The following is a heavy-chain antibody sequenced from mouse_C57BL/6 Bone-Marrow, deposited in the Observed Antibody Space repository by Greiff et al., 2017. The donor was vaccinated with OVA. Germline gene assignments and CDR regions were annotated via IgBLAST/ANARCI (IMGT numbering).Heavy chain of an antibody. Sequence: QVQLQQSGAELVRPGASVTLSCKASGYTFTDYEMHWVKQTPVHGLEWIGAIDPETGGTAYNEKFKGKATLTADKSSHTAYMELRSLTSADSAAYYCTSAYGNYERDYWGQGTTLTVSS. J-gene: IGHJ2*01. CDR3: TSAYGNYERDY. CDR2: IDPETGGT. CDR1: GYTFTDYE. D-gene: IGHD2-1*01. V-gene: IGHV1-15*01.